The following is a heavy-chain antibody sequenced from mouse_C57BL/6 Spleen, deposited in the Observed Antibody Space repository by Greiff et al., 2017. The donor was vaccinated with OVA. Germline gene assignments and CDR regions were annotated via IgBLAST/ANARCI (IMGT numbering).Heavy chain of an antibody. V-gene: IGHV1-53*01. D-gene: IGHD2-5*01. Sequence: QVQLQQPGTELVKPGASVKLSCKASGYTFTSYWMPWVQQRPGPGLEWIGNINPSNGGTNYNEKFKSKATLTVDKSSSTAYMQLSSLTSEDSAVYDGARAELGLDYSNYALDDWGQGTTLTVSS. CDR3: ARAELGLDYSNYALDD. CDR1: GYTFTSYW. CDR2: INPSNGGT. J-gene: IGHJ2*01.